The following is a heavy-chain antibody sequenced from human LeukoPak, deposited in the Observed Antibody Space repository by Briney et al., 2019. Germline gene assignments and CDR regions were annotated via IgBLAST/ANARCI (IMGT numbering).Heavy chain of an antibody. J-gene: IGHJ4*02. Sequence: SETLSLTCTVSGGSISSYYWSWIRQPPGKGLEWIGYIYYSGSTNYNPSLKSRVTISVHTSKNQFSLKLSSVTAADTAVYYCARGLGAVHCGGDCYSFDYWGQGTLVTVSS. V-gene: IGHV4-59*01. CDR3: ARGLGAVHCGGDCYSFDY. CDR1: GGSISSYY. D-gene: IGHD2-21*02. CDR2: IYYSGST.